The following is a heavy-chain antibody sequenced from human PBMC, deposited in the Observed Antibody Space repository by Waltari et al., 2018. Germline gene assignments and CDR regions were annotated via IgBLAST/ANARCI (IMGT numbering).Heavy chain of an antibody. V-gene: IGHV4-39*01. CDR3: ARSLHVFKAAAGMFDY. Sequence: QLQLQESGPGLVKPSGTLSLTCTVPDDSIRSCAYYWGWIRQPPGKGLEWIGSIYYSGTTSYNPSLRSRVTMSVDTSKKQFSLKLSSVTAADTAVYYCARSLHVFKAAAGMFDYWGQGTLVTVSS. CDR1: DDSIRSCAYY. CDR2: IYYSGTT. D-gene: IGHD6-13*01. J-gene: IGHJ4*02.